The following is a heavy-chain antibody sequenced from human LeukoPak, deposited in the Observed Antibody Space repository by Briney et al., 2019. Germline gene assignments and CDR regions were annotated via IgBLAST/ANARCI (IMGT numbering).Heavy chain of an antibody. V-gene: IGHV4-59*08. J-gene: IGHJ4*02. D-gene: IGHD2/OR15-2a*01. CDR1: GASVSGDY. CDR2: IYVSGNS. CDR3: AKHPFSSPFDH. Sequence: SETLSLTCTVSGASVSGDYWSWIRQPPGKGLEWIGYIYVSGNSNYNPSLKSRVSISLDTSKNQVSLTLTSVTAADTAVYYCAKHPFSSPFDHWGQGTLVAVSS.